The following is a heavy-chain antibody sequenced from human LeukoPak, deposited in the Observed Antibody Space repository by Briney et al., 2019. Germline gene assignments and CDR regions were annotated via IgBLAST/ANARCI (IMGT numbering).Heavy chain of an antibody. CDR1: GFTFSVYT. CDR2: MSSDGSNK. Sequence: GRSLRLSCAASGFTFSVYTIHWVRQAPGKGLEWVAVMSSDGSNKYYAGSVKGRFTISRDNSRNTMYLQMNSLRAEDTAVYYCARALSSGWSHAFDIWGQGTMVTVSS. J-gene: IGHJ3*02. D-gene: IGHD6-19*01. CDR3: ARALSSGWSHAFDI. V-gene: IGHV3-30-3*01.